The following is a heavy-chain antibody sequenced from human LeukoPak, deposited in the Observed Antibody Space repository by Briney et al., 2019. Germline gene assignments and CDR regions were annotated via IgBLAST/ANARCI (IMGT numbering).Heavy chain of an antibody. J-gene: IGHJ6*02. CDR1: GYTFTRHA. CDR2: INTNTGNP. D-gene: IGHD5-24*01. CDR3: AIPNRVVREMATIGNYYYGMDV. V-gene: IGHV7-4-1*02. Sequence: ASVKVSCKASGYTFTRHAMNWVRQAPGQGLEWMGWINTNTGNPTYARGFTGRFVFSLDTSVSTAYLQISSLKAEDTAVYYCAIPNRVVREMATIGNYYYGMDVWGQGTTVTVSS.